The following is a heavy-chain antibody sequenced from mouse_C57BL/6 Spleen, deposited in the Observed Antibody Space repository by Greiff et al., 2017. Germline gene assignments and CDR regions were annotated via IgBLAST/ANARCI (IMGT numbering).Heavy chain of an antibody. J-gene: IGHJ4*01. D-gene: IGHD2-5*01. CDR1: GYAFSSYW. V-gene: IGHV1-80*01. Sequence: QVQLQQSGAELVKPGASVKISCKASGYAFSSYWMNWVKQRPGKGLEWIGQIYPGDGDPNYNGKFKGKATLAADKSSSTAYMQLSSLTCEDSAVYFCAKGGSNSYAMYDWGQGTSVTVSS. CDR3: AKGGSNSYAMYD. CDR2: IYPGDGDP.